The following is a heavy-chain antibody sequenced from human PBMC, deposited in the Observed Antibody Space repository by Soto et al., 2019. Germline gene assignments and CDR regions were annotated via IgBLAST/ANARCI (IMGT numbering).Heavy chain of an antibody. V-gene: IGHV3-30-3*01. J-gene: IGHJ4*02. CDR3: ASPRSNSRWYLLCY. Sequence: PGGSLRLSCAASGFTFSSYWMSWVRQAPGKGLEWVAVISYDGSNKYYADSVKGRFTISRDNSKNTLYLQMNSLRAEDTAVYYCASPRSNSRWYLLCYWGQGTLVTVSS. CDR1: GFTFSSYW. CDR2: ISYDGSNK. D-gene: IGHD6-19*01.